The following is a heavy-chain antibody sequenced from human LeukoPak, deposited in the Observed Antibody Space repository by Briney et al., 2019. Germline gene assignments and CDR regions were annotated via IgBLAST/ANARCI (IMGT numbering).Heavy chain of an antibody. CDR3: ARFPSYGDAFDI. V-gene: IGHV3-66*01. CDR2: IYSGGST. CDR1: GFTFSDYY. Sequence: HAGGSLRLSCAASGFTFSDYYMSWVRQAPGKGLEWVSVIYSGGSTYYADSVKGRFTISRDNSKNTLYLQMNSLRAEDTAVYYCARFPSYGDAFDIWGQGTMVTVSS. J-gene: IGHJ3*02. D-gene: IGHD5-18*01.